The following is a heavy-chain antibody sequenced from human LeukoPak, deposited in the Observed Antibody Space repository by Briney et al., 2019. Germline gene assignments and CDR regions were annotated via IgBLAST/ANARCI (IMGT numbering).Heavy chain of an antibody. CDR1: GFTFSSYS. Sequence: GGSLRLSCAASGFTFSSYSMNWVRQAPGKGLEWVSFIRSSSSTIYYADSVKGRFTISRDNAKNSLFLQMDSLRAEDTAVYYCARGVAVVDYWGQGTLVTVSS. D-gene: IGHD6-19*01. CDR2: IRSSSSTI. V-gene: IGHV3-48*04. J-gene: IGHJ4*02. CDR3: ARGVAVVDY.